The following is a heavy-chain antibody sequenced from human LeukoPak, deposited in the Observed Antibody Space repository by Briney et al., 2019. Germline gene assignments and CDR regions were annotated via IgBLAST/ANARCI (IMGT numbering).Heavy chain of an antibody. CDR2: INHSGST. V-gene: IGHV4-34*01. CDR3: ARGQAGYSPYGMDV. Sequence: SETLSLTCAVYGGSFSGYYWSWIRQPPGKGLEWIGEINHSGSTNYNPSLKSRVTISVDTSENQFSLKLSSVTAADTAVYYCARGQAGYSPYGMDVWGQGTTVTVSS. CDR1: GGSFSGYY. D-gene: IGHD2-15*01. J-gene: IGHJ6*02.